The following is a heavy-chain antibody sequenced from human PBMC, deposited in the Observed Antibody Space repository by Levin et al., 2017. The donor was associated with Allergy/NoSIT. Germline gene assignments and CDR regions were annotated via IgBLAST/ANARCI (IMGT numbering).Heavy chain of an antibody. Sequence: GESLKISCAASGFTFSDHYMDWVRQAPGKGPEWVGRSRNKANSYTTEYAASVKGRFTISRDESRDSLYLQMNSLKTEDTAGDYCARNRRFSSSSNSYCYYYMDVWGEGTTVTVSS. CDR3: ARNRRFSSSSNSYCYYYMDV. J-gene: IGHJ6*03. CDR2: SRNKANSYTT. CDR1: GFTFSDHY. D-gene: IGHD6-6*01. V-gene: IGHV3-72*01.